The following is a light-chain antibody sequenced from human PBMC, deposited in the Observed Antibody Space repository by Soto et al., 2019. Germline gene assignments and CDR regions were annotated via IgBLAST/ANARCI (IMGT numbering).Light chain of an antibody. CDR1: QSLLHSNGYNY. V-gene: IGKV2-28*01. Sequence: DIVMTQSPLSLPVTPGEPASISCRSSQSLLHSNGYNYLDWYLQKPGQSPQLLIYLGSNRASGGPDRFSGRGSGTDFKLKISRMEAEDGGVYYCLQALQTPLTFGGGNKVEIK. CDR2: LGS. J-gene: IGKJ4*01. CDR3: LQALQTPLT.